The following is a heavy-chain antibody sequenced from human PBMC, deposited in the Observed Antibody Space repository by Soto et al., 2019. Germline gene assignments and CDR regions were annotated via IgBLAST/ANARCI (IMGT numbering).Heavy chain of an antibody. J-gene: IGHJ3*02. D-gene: IGHD3-10*01. CDR1: GGTFSSYA. CDR3: AREHVIITSQNIVMQRSAFDI. V-gene: IGHV1-69*13. Sequence: GASVKVSCKASGGTFSSYAISWVRQAPGQGLEWMGGIIPIFGTANYAQKYQGRVTITADESTSTAYMELSSLRSEDTAVYYCAREHVIITSQNIVMQRSAFDIWGQGTMVTVSS. CDR2: IIPIFGTA.